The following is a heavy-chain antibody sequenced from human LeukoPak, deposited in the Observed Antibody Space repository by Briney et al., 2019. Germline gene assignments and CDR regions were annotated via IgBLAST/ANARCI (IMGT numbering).Heavy chain of an antibody. D-gene: IGHD2-2*01. V-gene: IGHV4-59*12. CDR2: IYHSGST. CDR1: GGSISSYY. Sequence: SETLSLTCTVSGGSISSYYWSWIRQPPGKGLEWIGYIYHSGSTYYNPSLKSRVTISVDRSKNQFSLKLSSVTAADTAVYYCARGVVPAEFDPWGQGTLVTVSS. CDR3: ARGVVPAEFDP. J-gene: IGHJ5*02.